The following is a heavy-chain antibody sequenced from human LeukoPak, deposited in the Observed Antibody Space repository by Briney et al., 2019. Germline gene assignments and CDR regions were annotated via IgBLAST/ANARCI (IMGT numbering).Heavy chain of an antibody. D-gene: IGHD1-26*01. Sequence: ASVKVSCKASGYTFTSYAMHWVRQAPGQRLEWMGWINAGNGNTKYSQKFQGRVTITRDTSISTAYMELSRLRSDDTAVYFCARGPELFYYYYMDVWGKGTTVTVSS. V-gene: IGHV1-3*01. CDR2: INAGNGNT. CDR3: ARGPELFYYYYMDV. CDR1: GYTFTSYA. J-gene: IGHJ6*03.